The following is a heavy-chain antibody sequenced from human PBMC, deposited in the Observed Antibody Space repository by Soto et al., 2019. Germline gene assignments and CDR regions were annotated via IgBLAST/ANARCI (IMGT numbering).Heavy chain of an antibody. CDR1: GYTFTTYS. V-gene: IGHV1-46*01. CDR3: AIPSMVRGAALYYYYGMDV. D-gene: IGHD3-10*01. Sequence: ASVKVSCKASGYTFTTYSMHCVRQAPGQGLEWMGIINPSGGSTSYAQKFQGRVTMTRDTSTSTVYMELSSLRSEDTAVYYCAIPSMVRGAALYYYYGMDVWGQGTTVTVSS. J-gene: IGHJ6*02. CDR2: INPSGGST.